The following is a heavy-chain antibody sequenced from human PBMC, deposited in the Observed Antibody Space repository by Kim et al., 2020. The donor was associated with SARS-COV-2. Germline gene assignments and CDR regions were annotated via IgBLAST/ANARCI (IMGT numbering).Heavy chain of an antibody. CDR2: IYYSGST. CDR3: ASRKWLRVAFDI. V-gene: IGHV4-39*01. CDR1: GGSISSSSYY. Sequence: SETLSLTCTVSGGSISSSSYYWGWIRQPPGKGLEWIGSIYYSGSTYYNPSLKSRVTISVDTSKNQFSLKLSSVTAADTAVYYCASRKWLRVAFDIWGQGTMVTVSS. J-gene: IGHJ3*02. D-gene: IGHD5-12*01.